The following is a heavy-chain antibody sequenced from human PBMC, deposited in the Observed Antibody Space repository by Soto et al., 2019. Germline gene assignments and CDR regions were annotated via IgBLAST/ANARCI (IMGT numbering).Heavy chain of an antibody. J-gene: IGHJ4*02. CDR2: IKSKTDGGTT. V-gene: IGHV3-15*01. CDR3: TTEYYYGSGKFDY. D-gene: IGHD3-10*01. Sequence: GGSLRLSCAASGFTFSNAWMSWVRQAPGKGLEWVGRIKSKTDGGTTDYAAPVKGRFTISRDDSKNTLYLQMNSLKTEDTAVYYCTTEYYYGSGKFDYWGQGTLVTVSS. CDR1: GFTFSNAW.